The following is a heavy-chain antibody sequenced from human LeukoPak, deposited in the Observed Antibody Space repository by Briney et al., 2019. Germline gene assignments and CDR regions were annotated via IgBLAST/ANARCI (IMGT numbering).Heavy chain of an antibody. CDR1: GFTFSSYW. V-gene: IGHV3-7*03. J-gene: IGHJ3*02. D-gene: IGHD3-22*01. CDR2: IKQDGSEK. Sequence: PGGSLRLSCAASGFTFSSYWMSWVRQAPGKGLEWVANIKQDGSEKYYVDSVKGRFTISRDNAKNTLYLQMNSLRAEDTAVYYCAKDRAYYYARRDAFDIWGQGTMVTVSS. CDR3: AKDRAYYYARRDAFDI.